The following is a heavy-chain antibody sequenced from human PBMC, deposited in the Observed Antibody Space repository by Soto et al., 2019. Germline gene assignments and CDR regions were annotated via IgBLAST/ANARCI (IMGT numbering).Heavy chain of an antibody. V-gene: IGHV4-39*01. Sequence: SETLSLTCTVSGGSISSSSYYWGWIRQPPGKGLEWIGSIYYSGSTYYNPSLKSRVTISVDTSKNQFSLKLSSVTAADTAVYYCAKGELLYYYYGMDVWGQGTTVTVSS. CDR2: IYYSGST. CDR1: GGSISSSSYY. CDR3: AKGELLYYYYGMDV. D-gene: IGHD1-26*01. J-gene: IGHJ6*02.